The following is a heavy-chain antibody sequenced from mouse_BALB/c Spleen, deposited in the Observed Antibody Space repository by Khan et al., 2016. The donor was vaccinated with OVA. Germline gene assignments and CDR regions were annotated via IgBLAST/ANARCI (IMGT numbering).Heavy chain of an antibody. V-gene: IGHV14-3*02. Sequence: MQLEESGAELVKPGASVKLSCSASGFTIKDTYIHWMKQRPEQGLEWIGRIDPPNDDSKYGPKFQAKATLTADTSSNTAYLQLSSLTSEDTAVYYCATLYGNPVAFRGQGTLVSVSA. D-gene: IGHD2-1*01. CDR2: IDPPNDDS. CDR3: ATLYGNPVAF. CDR1: GFTIKDTY. J-gene: IGHJ3*01.